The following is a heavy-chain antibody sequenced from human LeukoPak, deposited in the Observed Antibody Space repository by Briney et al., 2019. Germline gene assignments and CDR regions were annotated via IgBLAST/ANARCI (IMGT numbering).Heavy chain of an antibody. J-gene: IGHJ4*02. CDR2: INPNSGGT. D-gene: IGHD3-10*01. CDR1: GYTFTGYY. Sequence: ASVKVSCKASGYTFTGYYMHWGRQGHGQGLEWVGWINPNSGGTNYAQKFQGRVAMTRDTSISTAYMDLSRLRSDDTAVYYCARASGSYFFGYWGQGTLVTVSS. V-gene: IGHV1-2*02. CDR3: ARASGSYFFGY.